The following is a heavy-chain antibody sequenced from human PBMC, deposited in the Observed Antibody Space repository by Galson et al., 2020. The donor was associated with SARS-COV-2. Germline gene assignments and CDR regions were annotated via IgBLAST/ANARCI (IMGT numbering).Heavy chain of an antibody. V-gene: IGHV3-48*04. CDR2: INSRSSPI. CDR1: GFSISPYS. D-gene: IGHD2-15*01. J-gene: IGHJ4*02. CDR3: TRDCDGTCWFDY. Sequence: GESLKISCAGSGFSISPYSMNWVRQAPGKGLEWLAYINSRSSPIMYADSMKGRITVSRDNARNSLYLQIDSLRAEDTAVYYCTRDCDGTCWFDYWSQGTLVTVSS.